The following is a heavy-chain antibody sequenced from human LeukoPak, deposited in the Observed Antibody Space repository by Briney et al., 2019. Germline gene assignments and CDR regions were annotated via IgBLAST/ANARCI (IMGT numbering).Heavy chain of an antibody. V-gene: IGHV5-51*01. J-gene: IGHJ4*02. CDR2: IYPDDSDT. CDR3: ARLERGYSYGYGLDY. CDR1: GYSFSNYW. D-gene: IGHD5-18*01. Sequence: GESLKISCKGAGYSFSNYWIGWVRQMPGKGLEWMGIIYPDDSDTRYSPSFQGHVTISADKSISTAYLQWSSLKASDTAMYYCARLERGYSYGYGLDYWGQGTLVTVSS.